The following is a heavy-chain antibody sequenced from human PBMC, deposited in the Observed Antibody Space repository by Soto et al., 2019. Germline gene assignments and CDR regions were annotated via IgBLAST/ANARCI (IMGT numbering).Heavy chain of an antibody. Sequence: SETLSLTCTVSGVSITSYFWSWIRQTPGKGLDWIGSISFSGATYSNPSLKGRAALSVDTSENHLSLTLNSVTSADTAVYFCASDRRDGCKRYFEFWGQGNLVTVSS. CDR2: ISFSGAT. CDR1: GVSITSYF. CDR3: ASDRRDGCKRYFEF. J-gene: IGHJ4*02. V-gene: IGHV4-59*01. D-gene: IGHD6-19*01.